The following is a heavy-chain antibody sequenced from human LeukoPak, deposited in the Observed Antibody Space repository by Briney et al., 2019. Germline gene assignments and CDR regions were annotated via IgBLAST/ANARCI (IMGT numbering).Heavy chain of an antibody. Sequence: ASVKVSCKASGYTFTGYYMHRVRQAPGQGLEWMGWINPNSGGTNYAQKSQGRVTMTRDTSISTAYMELSRLRSDDTAVYYCARVRGGFYSSGWEVGFDYWGQGTLVTVSS. J-gene: IGHJ4*02. CDR2: INPNSGGT. CDR1: GYTFTGYY. CDR3: ARVRGGFYSSGWEVGFDY. D-gene: IGHD6-19*01. V-gene: IGHV1-2*02.